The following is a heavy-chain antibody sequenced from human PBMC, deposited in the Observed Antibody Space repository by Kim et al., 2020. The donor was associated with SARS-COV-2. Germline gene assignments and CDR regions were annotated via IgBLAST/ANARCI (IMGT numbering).Heavy chain of an antibody. Sequence: YAAPVKGRFTISRDDSKNTLYLQMNSLKTEDTAVYYCTTGRGGRYYYFDYWGQGTLVTVSS. V-gene: IGHV3-15*01. D-gene: IGHD1-26*01. J-gene: IGHJ4*02. CDR3: TTGRGGRYYYFDY.